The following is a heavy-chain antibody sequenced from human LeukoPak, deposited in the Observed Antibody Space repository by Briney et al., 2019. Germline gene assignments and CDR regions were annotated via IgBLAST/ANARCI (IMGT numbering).Heavy chain of an antibody. V-gene: IGHV3-11*04. CDR1: GFTFSDYY. J-gene: IGHJ4*02. CDR3: ATVYGDYLYFDY. D-gene: IGHD4-17*01. CDR2: ISSDSRTI. Sequence: EPGGSLRLSCAASGFTFSDYYMSWIRQAPGKGLEWLSYISSDSRTIYHADSVKGRFTISRDNARNTLYLQMNSLRAEDTAVYYCATVYGDYLYFDYWGQGTLVTVSS.